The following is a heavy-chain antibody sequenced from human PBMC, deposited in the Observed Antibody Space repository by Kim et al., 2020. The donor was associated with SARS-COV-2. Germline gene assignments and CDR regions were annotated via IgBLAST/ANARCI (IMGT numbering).Heavy chain of an antibody. CDR3: ARRQAYYNILTGYYPDACVI. V-gene: IGHV4-39*01. Sequence: SETLSLTCTVSGGSISSSSYYWGWIRQPPGKGLEWIGSIYYSGSTYYNPSLKRRVTISVDTSKNQFSLKLSSVTAADTAVYYCARRQAYYNILTGYYPDACVIWGQGTMVTVSS. CDR2: IYYSGST. D-gene: IGHD3-9*01. J-gene: IGHJ3*02. CDR1: GGSISSSSYY.